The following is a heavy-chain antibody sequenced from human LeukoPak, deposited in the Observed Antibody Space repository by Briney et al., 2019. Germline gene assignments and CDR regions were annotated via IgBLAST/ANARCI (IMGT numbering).Heavy chain of an antibody. D-gene: IGHD1-14*01. J-gene: IGHJ4*02. Sequence: SETLSLTCTVSGGSISSSSYYWGWIRQPPGKGLEWIGSIYYSGSTYYNPSLKSRVTMSVDTSKNQFSLKLSSVTAADTAVYYCARDSGNLDYWGQGTLVTVSS. CDR3: ARDSGNLDY. CDR1: GGSISSSSYY. V-gene: IGHV4-39*07. CDR2: IYYSGST.